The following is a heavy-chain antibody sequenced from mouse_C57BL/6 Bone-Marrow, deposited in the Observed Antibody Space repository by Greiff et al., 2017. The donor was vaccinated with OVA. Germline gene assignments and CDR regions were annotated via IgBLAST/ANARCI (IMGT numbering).Heavy chain of an antibody. D-gene: IGHD1-1*01. Sequence: QVQLQQSGAELVRPGTSVKVSCKASGYAFTNYLIEWVKQRPGQGLEWIGVINPGSGGTNYNEKFKGKATLTADKSSSTAYMQLSSLTSEDSAVYFCARDTYYGSLAWFAYWGQGTLVTVSP. CDR2: INPGSGGT. CDR3: ARDTYYGSLAWFAY. CDR1: GYAFTNYL. V-gene: IGHV1-54*01. J-gene: IGHJ3*01.